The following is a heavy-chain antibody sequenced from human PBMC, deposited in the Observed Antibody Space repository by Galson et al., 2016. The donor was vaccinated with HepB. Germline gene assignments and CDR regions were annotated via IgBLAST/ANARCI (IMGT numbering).Heavy chain of an antibody. CDR2: IYSGGET. J-gene: IGHJ4*02. V-gene: IGHV3-66*01. Sequence: SLRLSCAASGFSVSRNYLTWVRQAPGKGLEWVSLIYSGGETYYADSVKGRFTISRDESKNTMFLQMNNLRAEDTAVYYCARLAGYGGGYYFDFWGQGTLVTVSS. CDR1: GFSVSRNY. D-gene: IGHD1-26*01. CDR3: ARLAGYGGGYYFDF.